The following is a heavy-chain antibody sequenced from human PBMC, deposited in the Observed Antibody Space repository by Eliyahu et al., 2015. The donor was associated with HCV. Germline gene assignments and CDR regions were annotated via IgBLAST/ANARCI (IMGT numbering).Heavy chain of an antibody. CDR2: IKQDGSEK. CDR1: GFIFXXYW. CDR3: ARQGSSYFPYYYGMDV. J-gene: IGHJ6*02. Sequence: EVQLVESGGGLVQPGGSLXLSCAASGFIFXXYWMTWVRQAPGKGLECXANIKQDGSEKYYVDSVQGRFTIXRDNAKNSLYLQMNSLRAEDTAVYYCARQGSSYFPYYYGMDVWGQGTTVAVSS. V-gene: IGHV3-7*03. D-gene: IGHD2-15*01.